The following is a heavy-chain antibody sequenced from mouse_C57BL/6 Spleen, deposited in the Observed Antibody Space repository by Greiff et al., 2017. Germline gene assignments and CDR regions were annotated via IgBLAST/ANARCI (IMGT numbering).Heavy chain of an antibody. CDR1: GYAFSSSW. V-gene: IGHV1-82*01. CDR3: ARRSYYYGSEGYFDV. CDR2: IYPGDGDT. J-gene: IGHJ1*03. Sequence: QVQLQQSGPELVKPGASVKISCKASGYAFSSSWMNWVKQRPGKGLEWIGRIYPGDGDTNYNGKFKGKATLTADKSSSTAYMQLSRLTSEDSAVYFCARRSYYYGSEGYFDVWGTGTTVTVSS. D-gene: IGHD1-1*01.